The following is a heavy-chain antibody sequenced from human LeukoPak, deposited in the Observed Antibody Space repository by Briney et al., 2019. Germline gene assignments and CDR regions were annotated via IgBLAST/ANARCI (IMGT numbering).Heavy chain of an antibody. J-gene: IGHJ6*03. V-gene: IGHV3-38-3*01. CDR2: ISAGST. CDR1: GFTVSSNE. Sequence: GGSLRLSCAASGFTVSSNEMSWVRQAPGKGLEWVSSISAGSTYYADSRKGRFTISRDNSKNTLHLQMNSLRAEDTALYHCAREGVVRRADYYYYYMDVWGKGTTVTISS. CDR3: AREGVVRRADYYYYYMDV. D-gene: IGHD3-10*01.